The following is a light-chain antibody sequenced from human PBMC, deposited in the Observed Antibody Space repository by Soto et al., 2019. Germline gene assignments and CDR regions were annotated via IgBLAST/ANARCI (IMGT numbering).Light chain of an antibody. Sequence: QSALTQPRSVSGSPGQSVTLSCTGTSSDVGGYNYVSWYQQHPGKAPKVMIYDVSERPSGVPDRFSGSKSGNTASLTISGLQAEDEDAYYCCSYAGRPRYVFGTGTKLTVL. CDR3: CSYAGRPRYV. J-gene: IGLJ1*01. V-gene: IGLV2-11*01. CDR1: SSDVGGYNY. CDR2: DVS.